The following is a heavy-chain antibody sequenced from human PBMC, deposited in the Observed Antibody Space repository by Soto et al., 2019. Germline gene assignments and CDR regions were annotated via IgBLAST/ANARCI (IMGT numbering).Heavy chain of an antibody. CDR1: GFTFSSYG. V-gene: IGHV3-33*01. CDR3: ARASGSYFHYYYGMDV. CDR2: IWYDGSNK. J-gene: IGHJ6*02. D-gene: IGHD1-26*01. Sequence: GGSLRLSCAASGFTFSSYGMHWVRQAPGKGLEWVAVIWYDGSNKYYADSVKGRFTISRDNSNNTLYLQMNSLRAEDTAVYYCARASGSYFHYYYGMDVWGQGTTVTVSS.